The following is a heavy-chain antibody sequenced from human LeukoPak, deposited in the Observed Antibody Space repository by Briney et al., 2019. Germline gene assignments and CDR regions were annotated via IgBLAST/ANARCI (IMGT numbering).Heavy chain of an antibody. Sequence: GGSLRLSCAASGLTFSSYAMSWVRQAPGKGLEWVSAISGSGGSTYYADSVKGRFTISRDNSKNTLYLQMNSLRAEDTAVYYCAKDWVYSSSWYYWGQGTLVTVSS. V-gene: IGHV3-23*01. D-gene: IGHD6-13*01. CDR2: ISGSGGST. CDR3: AKDWVYSSSWYY. J-gene: IGHJ4*02. CDR1: GLTFSSYA.